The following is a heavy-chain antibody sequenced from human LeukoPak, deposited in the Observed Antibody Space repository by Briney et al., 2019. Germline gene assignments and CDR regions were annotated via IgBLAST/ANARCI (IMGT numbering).Heavy chain of an antibody. CDR2: MNPNSGNT. CDR3: ARGGYSSSWHEFDY. J-gene: IGHJ4*02. Sequence: GASVKVSCKASGYTFTSYGISWVRQATGQGLEWMGWMNPNSGNTGYAQKFQGRVTMTRNTSISTAYMELSSLRSEDTAVYYCARGGYSSSWHEFDYWGQGTLVTVSS. CDR1: GYTFTSYG. D-gene: IGHD6-13*01. V-gene: IGHV1-8*02.